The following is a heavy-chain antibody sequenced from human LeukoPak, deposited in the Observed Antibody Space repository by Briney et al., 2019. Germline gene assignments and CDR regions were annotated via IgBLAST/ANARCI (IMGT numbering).Heavy chain of an antibody. V-gene: IGHV3-9*01. J-gene: IGHJ5*02. CDR3: VRGVGGDSRFDP. Sequence: PGGSLRLSCAASGFTFDDYAMHWVRQAPGKGLEWVSGISWNSGSIGYADSVKGRFTISRDNAKNTLYLQMNSLKAEDTAVYHCVRGVGGDSRFDPWGRGTLVTVSS. D-gene: IGHD1-26*01. CDR2: ISWNSGSI. CDR1: GFTFDDYA.